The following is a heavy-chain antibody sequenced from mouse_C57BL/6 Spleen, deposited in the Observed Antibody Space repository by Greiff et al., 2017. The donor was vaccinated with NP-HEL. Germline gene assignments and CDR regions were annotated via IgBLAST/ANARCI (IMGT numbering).Heavy chain of an antibody. Sequence: QVQLQQPGAELVRPGSSVKLSCKAPGYTFSSYWLHWVKPWPIQGLAWIGNIDPSASESHYNQKFKDKATFTVDKSTSTAYKQLSILTSEDSAVYYCARSSEYDGRPFDYWGQGTTRTVSS. CDR1: GYTFSSYW. J-gene: IGHJ2*01. CDR2: IDPSASES. D-gene: IGHD2-14*01. V-gene: IGHV1-52*01. CDR3: ARSSEYDGRPFDY.